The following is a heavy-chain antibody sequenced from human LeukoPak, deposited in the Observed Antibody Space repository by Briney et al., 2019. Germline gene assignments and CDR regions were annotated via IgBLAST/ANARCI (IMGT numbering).Heavy chain of an antibody. D-gene: IGHD2-8*01. Sequence: GASVTVSCKASGYTFSSYGISWVRQAPGQGLEWMGWISVYSGNTNYAQRLQGRVTMTTDTSTSTAYMELRSLRSDDTAVYYCARDANGVLGDYWGQGTLVTVSS. CDR1: GYTFSSYG. V-gene: IGHV1-18*01. CDR3: ARDANGVLGDY. CDR2: ISVYSGNT. J-gene: IGHJ4*02.